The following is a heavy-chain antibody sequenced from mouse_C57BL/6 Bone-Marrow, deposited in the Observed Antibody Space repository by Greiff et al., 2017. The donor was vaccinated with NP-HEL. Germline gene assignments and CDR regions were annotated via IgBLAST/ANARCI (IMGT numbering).Heavy chain of an antibody. Sequence: EVKLVESGGGLVKPGGSLKLSCAASGFTFSSYAMSWVRQTPEKRLEWVATISDGGSYTYYPDNVKGRFTISRDNAKNNLYLQMSHLKSEDTAMYYCAREDDYDGFAYGGRGKGITVSA. J-gene: IGHJ3*01. CDR2: ISDGGSYT. CDR1: GFTFSSYA. D-gene: IGHD2-4*01. V-gene: IGHV5-4*01. CDR3: AREDDYDGFAY.